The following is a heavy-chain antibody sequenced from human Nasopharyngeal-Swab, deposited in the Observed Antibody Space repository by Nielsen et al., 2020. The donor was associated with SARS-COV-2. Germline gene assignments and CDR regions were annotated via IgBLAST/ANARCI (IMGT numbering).Heavy chain of an antibody. CDR2: IKDDGSEK. CDR3: ARVSTGTFDY. V-gene: IGHV3-7*01. D-gene: IGHD1-1*01. CDR1: GFTFSIHW. J-gene: IGHJ4*02. Sequence: GESLKISCAASGFTFSIHWMSWVRQAPGKGLEWVAHIKDDGSEKFYVDSVRGRFTISRDNAKNSLYLQMKSLRTEDTAVYYCARVSTGTFDYWGQGTLVAVSS.